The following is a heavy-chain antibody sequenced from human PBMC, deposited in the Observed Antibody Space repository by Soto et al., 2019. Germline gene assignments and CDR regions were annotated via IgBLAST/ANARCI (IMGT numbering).Heavy chain of an antibody. V-gene: IGHV4-30-2*02. J-gene: IGHJ4*02. CDR3: ARIFTYYDILTGPFDY. CDR2: MYHSGST. D-gene: IGHD3-9*01. Sequence: PSETLSLTCAVSGGSISSGGYSWSWIRQPPGKGLEWIGYMYHSGSTYYNPSLKSRVTISVDTSKNQFSLKLSSVTAADTAVYYCARIFTYYDILTGPFDYWGQGTLVTVSS. CDR1: GGSISSGGYS.